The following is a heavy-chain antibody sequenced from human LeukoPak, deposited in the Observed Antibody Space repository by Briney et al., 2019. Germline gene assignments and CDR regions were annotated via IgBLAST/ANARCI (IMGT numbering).Heavy chain of an antibody. J-gene: IGHJ4*02. CDR2: ISWNSGSI. V-gene: IGHV3-9*01. CDR1: GFTFDDYA. D-gene: IGHD6-19*01. CDR3: AKGRVAGLFDY. Sequence: GGSLRLSCAASGFTFDDYAMHWVRQAPGKGLEWVSGISWNSGSIGYADSVKGRFTISRGNAKNSPYLQMNSLRAEDTVLYYCAKGRVAGLFDYWGQGTLVTVSS.